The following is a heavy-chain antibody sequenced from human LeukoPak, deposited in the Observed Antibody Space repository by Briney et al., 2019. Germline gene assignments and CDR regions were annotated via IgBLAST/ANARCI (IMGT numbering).Heavy chain of an antibody. V-gene: IGHV4-38-2*02. CDR3: ERERSSSSDY. Sequence: SETLSLTCAVSGYSISSGYYWGWIRQPPGKGLEWIGSIYHSGSTYYNPSLKSRVTISVDTSKTQFSLKLSSVTATDAAIYYCERERSSSSDYWGEGTLVTVSS. J-gene: IGHJ4*02. CDR2: IYHSGST. CDR1: GYSISSGYY. D-gene: IGHD6-6*01.